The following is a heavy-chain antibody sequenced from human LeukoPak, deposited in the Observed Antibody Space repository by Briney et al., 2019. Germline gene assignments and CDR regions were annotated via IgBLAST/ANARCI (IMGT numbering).Heavy chain of an antibody. CDR3: ARVITMIVVVSDAFDI. V-gene: IGHV3-7*01. Sequence: GGSLGLSCAASGFTFSSYWMSWVRQAPGKGLEWVANIKQDGSEKYYVDSVKGRFTISRDNAKNSLYLQMNSLRAEDTAVYYCARVITMIVVVSDAFDIWGQGTMVTVSS. CDR1: GFTFSSYW. CDR2: IKQDGSEK. J-gene: IGHJ3*02. D-gene: IGHD3-22*01.